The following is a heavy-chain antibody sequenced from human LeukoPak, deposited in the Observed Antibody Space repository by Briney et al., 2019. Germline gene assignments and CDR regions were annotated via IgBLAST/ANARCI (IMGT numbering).Heavy chain of an antibody. CDR3: AKSDCGGDCHLLDY. CDR2: FGGSGGSI. J-gene: IGHJ4*02. CDR1: RFTFSTYA. D-gene: IGHD2-21*02. Sequence: GGSLRLSCAASRFTFSTYATSWVRQAPGKGLEWVSHFGGSGGSIYYADSVKGRFTISRDNSKNTLYLQMNSLRAEDTAVYYCAKSDCGGDCHLLDYWGQGTLVTVSS. V-gene: IGHV3-23*01.